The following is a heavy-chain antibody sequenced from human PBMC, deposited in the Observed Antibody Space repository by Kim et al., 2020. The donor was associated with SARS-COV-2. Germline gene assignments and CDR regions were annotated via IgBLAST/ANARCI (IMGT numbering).Heavy chain of an antibody. J-gene: IGHJ4*02. V-gene: IGHV3-23*01. CDR2: ITVSGATT. CDR3: ARYIVHDYGPDY. Sequence: GGSLRLSCAASGFTFSSYAMSWVRQASGKGLEWVSAITVSGATTYYANSVKGRFTISRDNPKSTLYLQMNSLRAEDTAVYYCARYIVHDYGPDYWGQGALVTVSA. D-gene: IGHD4-17*01. CDR1: GFTFSSYA.